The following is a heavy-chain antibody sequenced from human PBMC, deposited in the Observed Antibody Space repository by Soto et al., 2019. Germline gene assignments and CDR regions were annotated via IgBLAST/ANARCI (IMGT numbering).Heavy chain of an antibody. V-gene: IGHV1-46*01. CDR2: INPSGGST. Sequence: ASVKVSCKASGYTFTSYAMHWVRQAPGQRLEWMGWINPSGGSTSYAQKFQGRVTMTRDTSTSTVYMELSSLRSEDTAVYYCARDNWNDHTNYYYYGMDVWGQGTTVTVSS. J-gene: IGHJ6*02. CDR3: ARDNWNDHTNYYYYGMDV. D-gene: IGHD1-1*01. CDR1: GYTFTSYA.